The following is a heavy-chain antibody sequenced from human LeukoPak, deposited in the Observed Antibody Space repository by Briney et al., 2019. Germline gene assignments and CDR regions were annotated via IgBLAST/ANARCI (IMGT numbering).Heavy chain of an antibody. CDR2: ISSNGGST. CDR1: GFTISSYA. Sequence: PGGSLRLSCAASGFTISSYAMHWVRQAPGKGLEYVSAISSNGGSTYHANSVKGRFTISRDNSKNTLYLQMGSPRAEDMAVYYCARTPSGSYVDYWGQGTLVTVSS. D-gene: IGHD1-26*01. J-gene: IGHJ4*02. CDR3: ARTPSGSYVDY. V-gene: IGHV3-64*01.